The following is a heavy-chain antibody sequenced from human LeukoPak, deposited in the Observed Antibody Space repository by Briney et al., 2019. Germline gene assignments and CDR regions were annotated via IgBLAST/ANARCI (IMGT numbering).Heavy chain of an antibody. CDR2: IYYSGST. J-gene: IGHJ4*02. Sequence: SETLSLTCTVSGGSISSGDYYWSWIRPPPGKGLEWIVYIYYSGSTYYNPSLKSRVTISVDTSKNPFSLKLSSVTAADTAVYYCARERDHIVGSYYFDYWGRGTLVTVSS. D-gene: IGHD2-15*01. CDR3: ARERDHIVGSYYFDY. V-gene: IGHV4-30-4*08. CDR1: GGSISSGDYY.